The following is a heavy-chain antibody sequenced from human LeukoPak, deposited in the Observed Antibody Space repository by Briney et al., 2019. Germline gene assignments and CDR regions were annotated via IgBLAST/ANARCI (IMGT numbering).Heavy chain of an antibody. CDR2: ISGSGGST. J-gene: IGHJ4*02. Sequence: GGSLRLSCAASGSTFSSYAMSWVRQAPGKGLEWVSAISGSGGSTYYADSVKGRFTISRDNSKNTLYLQMNSLRAEDTAVYYCAKGTGYSSSWLTFDYWGQGTLVTVSS. CDR1: GSTFSSYA. CDR3: AKGTGYSSSWLTFDY. D-gene: IGHD6-13*01. V-gene: IGHV3-23*01.